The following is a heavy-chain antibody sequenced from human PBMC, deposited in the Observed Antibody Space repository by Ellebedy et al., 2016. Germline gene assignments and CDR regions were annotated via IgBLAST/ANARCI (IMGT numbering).Heavy chain of an antibody. D-gene: IGHD1-26*01. Sequence: SVKVSCXASGDTFSSYTFNCVRQAPAQGLQWVGRTTPMFGTPTYAQKFQDRVTITVETSTTTAYMELSGLRSEDTAVYYCARVWELGRDFDRYYYYAVDVWGQGATVTVSS. CDR3: ARVWELGRDFDRYYYYAVDV. J-gene: IGHJ6*02. CDR1: GDTFSSYT. V-gene: IGHV1-69*08. CDR2: TTPMFGTP.